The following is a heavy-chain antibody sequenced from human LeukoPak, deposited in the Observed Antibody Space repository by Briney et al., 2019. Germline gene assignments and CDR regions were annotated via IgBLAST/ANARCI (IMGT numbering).Heavy chain of an antibody. CDR1: GYTFTSYA. D-gene: IGHD6-19*01. Sequence: GASVKVSCKASGYTFTSYAMHWVRQAPGQRLEWMGWINAGNGNTKYSQKFQGRVTITRDTSASTAYMELSSLRSEDTAVYYCARQAVAVADAFDIWGQGTMVTVSS. CDR2: INAGNGNT. V-gene: IGHV1-3*01. J-gene: IGHJ3*02. CDR3: ARQAVAVADAFDI.